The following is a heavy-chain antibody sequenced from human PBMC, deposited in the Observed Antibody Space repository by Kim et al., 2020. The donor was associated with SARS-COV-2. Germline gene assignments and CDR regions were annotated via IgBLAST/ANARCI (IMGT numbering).Heavy chain of an antibody. CDR3: ARLPYGSGIPFDY. D-gene: IGHD3-10*01. Sequence: YNPSLKSRVNISVDTSKNQFSLKLSSVTAADTAVYYCARLPYGSGIPFDYWGQGTLVTVSS. V-gene: IGHV4-39*01. J-gene: IGHJ4*02.